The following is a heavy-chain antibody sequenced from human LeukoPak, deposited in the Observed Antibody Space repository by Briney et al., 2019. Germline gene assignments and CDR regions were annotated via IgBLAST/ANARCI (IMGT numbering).Heavy chain of an antibody. Sequence: PGGSLRLSCAASGFTFSSYAMSWVRQAPGKGLEWVSAISGSGGSTYYADSVKGRFTISRDNSKNTLYLQMNSLRAEDTAVYYCAKDCRENYYDSSGYYYYWGQGTLVTVSS. CDR3: AKDCRENYYDSSGYYYY. D-gene: IGHD3-22*01. CDR1: GFTFSSYA. V-gene: IGHV3-23*01. J-gene: IGHJ4*02. CDR2: ISGSGGST.